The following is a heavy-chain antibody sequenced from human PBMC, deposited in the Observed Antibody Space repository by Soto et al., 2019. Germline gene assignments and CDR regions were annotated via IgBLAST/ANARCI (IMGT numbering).Heavy chain of an antibody. CDR3: ASGIGYCSSTSCYTGLFDY. D-gene: IGHD2-2*02. V-gene: IGHV1-69*13. J-gene: IGHJ4*02. CDR2: IIPIFGTA. Sequence: SVKVSCKASGGTFSSYAISWVRQAPGQGLEWMGGIIPIFGTANYAQKFQGRVTITADESTSTAYMELSSLRSEDTAVYYCASGIGYCSSTSCYTGLFDYWGQGTLVTVSS. CDR1: GGTFSSYA.